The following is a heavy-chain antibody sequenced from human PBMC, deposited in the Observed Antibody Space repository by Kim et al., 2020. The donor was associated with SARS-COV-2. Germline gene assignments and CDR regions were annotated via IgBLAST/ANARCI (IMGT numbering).Heavy chain of an antibody. CDR1: GGSISSSSYY. CDR2: IYYSGST. D-gene: IGHD6-13*01. CDR3: ARHLAGYSSSWSLYYYYYGMDV. Sequence: SETLSLTCTVSGGSISSSSYYWGWIRQPPGKGLEWIGSIYYSGSTYYNPSLKSRVTISVVTSKNQFSLKLSSVTAADTAVYYCARHLAGYSSSWSLYYYYYGMDVWGQGTTFTVSS. V-gene: IGHV4-39*01. J-gene: IGHJ6*02.